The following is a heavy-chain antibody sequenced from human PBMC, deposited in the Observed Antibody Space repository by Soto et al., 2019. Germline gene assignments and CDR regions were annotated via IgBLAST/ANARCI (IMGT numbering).Heavy chain of an antibody. V-gene: IGHV4-39*01. Sequence: NPSETLSLTCTVSGGSISSSSYYWGWIRQPPGKGLEWIGSIYYSGSTYYNPSLKSRVTISVDTSKNQFSLKLSSVTAADTAVYYCARRNFYYGMDVWGQGTTVTVSS. J-gene: IGHJ6*02. CDR2: IYYSGST. D-gene: IGHD1-7*01. CDR3: ARRNFYYGMDV. CDR1: GGSISSSSYY.